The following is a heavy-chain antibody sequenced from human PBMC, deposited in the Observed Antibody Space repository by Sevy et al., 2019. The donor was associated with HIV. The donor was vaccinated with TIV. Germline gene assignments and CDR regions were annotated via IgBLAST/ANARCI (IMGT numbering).Heavy chain of an antibody. Sequence: GGYLRLSCAASGFTFSSYGMHWVRQAPGKGLEWVSVIWYDGSNNYYADSVKGRFTISRDNSKNTLYLQMNSLRAEDTAVYYCSRDSDPGTGADYWGQGTLVTVSS. D-gene: IGHD1-1*01. CDR1: GFTFSSYG. CDR3: SRDSDPGTGADY. J-gene: IGHJ4*02. CDR2: IWYDGSNN. V-gene: IGHV3-33*01.